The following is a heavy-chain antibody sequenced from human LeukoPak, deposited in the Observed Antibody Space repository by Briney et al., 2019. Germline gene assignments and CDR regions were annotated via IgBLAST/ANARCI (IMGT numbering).Heavy chain of an antibody. CDR1: GFTFSSYA. Sequence: GRSLRLSCAASGFTFSSYAMHWVRQAPGKGLEWVAFIRYDGSNKYYADSVKGRFTISRDNSKNTLYLQVNSLRAEDTAVYYCAKPGGYYDSSGYFDYWGQGTLVTVSS. V-gene: IGHV3-30*02. CDR2: IRYDGSNK. D-gene: IGHD3-22*01. CDR3: AKPGGYYDSSGYFDY. J-gene: IGHJ4*02.